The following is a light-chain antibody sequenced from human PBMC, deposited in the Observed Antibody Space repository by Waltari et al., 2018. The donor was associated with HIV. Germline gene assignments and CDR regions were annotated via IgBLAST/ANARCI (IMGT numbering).Light chain of an antibody. CDR1: ASNSGRKY. CDR2: RNN. Sequence: QSVLTQPPSASGTPRQRVTITCSRSASNSGRKYGHWSQRLPATAPNLLIYRNNQRPSGVPDRVSGSKSGSSASLSISGLRAEAEADYYCAAWDYSLSAVVFGGGTKLTVL. V-gene: IGLV1-47*01. CDR3: AAWDYSLSAVV. J-gene: IGLJ3*02.